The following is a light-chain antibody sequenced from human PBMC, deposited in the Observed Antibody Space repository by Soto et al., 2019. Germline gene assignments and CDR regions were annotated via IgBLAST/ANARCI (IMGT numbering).Light chain of an antibody. CDR1: QSVSSY. CDR3: QQRSTWPIT. J-gene: IGKJ4*01. V-gene: IGKV3-11*01. CDR2: AAS. Sequence: EIVLTQSPATLPLSPGERATLSCRASQSVSSYLAWYQQKPGQAPRLLIYAASNRASGIPARFSGSGSGTDFTLTISSLEPEDFAVYYCQQRSTWPITFGGGTKVEI.